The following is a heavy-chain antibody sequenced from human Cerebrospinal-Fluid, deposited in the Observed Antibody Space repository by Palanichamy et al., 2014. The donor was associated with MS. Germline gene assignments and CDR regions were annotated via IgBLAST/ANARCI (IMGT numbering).Heavy chain of an antibody. Sequence: QVQLVQSGAEVKKLGSSVKVSCKTSGGTFNSDAISWVRQAPGQGLQWMGGIIPMFSIVNYAQKFQGRVTITADESTSTADMELSSLRSEDTAVYYCARVLRREGYNSYYYNGMDVWGQGTTVTVSS. CDR3: ARVLRREGYNSYYYNGMDV. D-gene: IGHD5-24*01. V-gene: IGHV1-69*01. CDR2: IIPMFSIV. CDR1: GGTFNSDA. J-gene: IGHJ6*02.